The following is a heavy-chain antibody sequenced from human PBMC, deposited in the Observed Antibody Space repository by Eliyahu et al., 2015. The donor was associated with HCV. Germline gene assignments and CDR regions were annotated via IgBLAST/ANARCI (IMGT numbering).Heavy chain of an antibody. V-gene: IGHV1-2*02. D-gene: IGHD6-13*01. CDR1: GYTFTGYX. Sequence: QVQLVQSGAEVKKPGXSVXVSCKAXGYTFTGYXXHWVRQAPGQGLEWMGWINPNSGGTNYAQKFQGRVTMTRDTSISTAYMELSRLRSDDTAVYYCARGGLGQLVRGSANWFDPWGQGTLVTVSS. J-gene: IGHJ5*02. CDR3: ARGGLGQLVRGSANWFDP. CDR2: INPNSGGT.